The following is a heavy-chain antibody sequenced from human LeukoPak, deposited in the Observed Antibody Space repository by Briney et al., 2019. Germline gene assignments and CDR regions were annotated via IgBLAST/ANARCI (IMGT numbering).Heavy chain of an antibody. J-gene: IGHJ5*02. Sequence: SETLSLTCAVSGGSISSGAYSWSWIRQPPGKGLEWIGEIYHSGSTNYNPSLKSRVTISVDKSKNQFSLKLSSVTAADTAVYYCARDTYEDGWFDPWGQGTLVTVSS. CDR1: GGSISSGAYS. CDR3: ARDTYEDGWFDP. D-gene: IGHD3-22*01. CDR2: IYHSGST. V-gene: IGHV4-30-2*01.